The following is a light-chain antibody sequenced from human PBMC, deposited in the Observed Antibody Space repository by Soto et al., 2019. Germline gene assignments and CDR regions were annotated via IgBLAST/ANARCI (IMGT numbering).Light chain of an antibody. V-gene: IGKV3-15*01. Sequence: VMTQSPATLSVSPGERGTLSCRASQSVSNNLAWYQQKPGQAPRLLIYVAYTRATGIPARFSGSESVTEFTLTFGRLQSEDFEVYICQQYNKGPFTFGPPTTMDI. CDR2: VAY. J-gene: IGKJ3*01. CDR3: QQYNKGPFT. CDR1: QSVSNN.